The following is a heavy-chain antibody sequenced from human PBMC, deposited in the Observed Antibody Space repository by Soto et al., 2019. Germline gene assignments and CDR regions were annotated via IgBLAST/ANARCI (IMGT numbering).Heavy chain of an antibody. J-gene: IGHJ5*02. CDR1: GGSFSGYY. CDR2: INHSGST. V-gene: IGHV4-34*01. D-gene: IGHD3-10*01. Sequence: SETLSLTCAVYGGSFSGYYWSWIRQPPGKGLEWIGEINHSGSTNYNPSLKSRVTISVDTSKNQFSLKLSSVTAADTAVYYCARGGDYYGSGSYYMAPGWFDPWGQGTLVT. CDR3: ARGGDYYGSGSYYMAPGWFDP.